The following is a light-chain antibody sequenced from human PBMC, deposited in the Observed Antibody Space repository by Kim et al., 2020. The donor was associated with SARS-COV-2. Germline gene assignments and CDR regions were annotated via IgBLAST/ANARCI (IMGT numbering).Light chain of an antibody. CDR3: CSYAGTYTLV. CDR1: STDVGVYNY. V-gene: IGLV2-11*03. CDR2: DVI. Sequence: GQSVTTSCTGTSTDVGVYNYVSWYKQHPGKAPKLMIYDVIRRPSGVPDRFSGSKSGNTASLTISGLQAEDEGDYYCCSYAGTYTLVFGGGTQLTVL. J-gene: IGLJ2*01.